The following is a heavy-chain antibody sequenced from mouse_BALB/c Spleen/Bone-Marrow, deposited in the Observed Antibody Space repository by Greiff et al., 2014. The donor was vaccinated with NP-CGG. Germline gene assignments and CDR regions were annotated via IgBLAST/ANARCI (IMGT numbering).Heavy chain of an antibody. Sequence: QVQLQQSGPELVKPGASVKTSCKASGYAFSNSWMNWVKQRPGQGLEWIGRIYPGDGDTNYNGKFKGKATLTADKSSSTAYMQLSSLTSVDSAVYFCARSAYYGTNYGAMDYWGQGTSVTVSS. V-gene: IGHV1-82*01. CDR3: ARSAYYGTNYGAMDY. J-gene: IGHJ4*01. CDR2: IYPGDGDT. D-gene: IGHD1-1*01. CDR1: GYAFSNSW.